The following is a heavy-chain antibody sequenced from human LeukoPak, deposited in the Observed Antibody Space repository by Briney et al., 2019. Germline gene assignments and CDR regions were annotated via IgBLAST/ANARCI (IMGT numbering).Heavy chain of an antibody. J-gene: IGHJ4*02. CDR1: GGSISSSSYY. CDR2: IYYSGST. CDR3: ARHYADSSGYYLIPDY. Sequence: SETLSLTCTVSGGSISSSSYYWGWIRQPPGKGLEWIGSIYYSGSTYYNPSLKSRVTISVDTSKNQFSLKLSSVTAADTAVYYCARHYADSSGYYLIPDYWGQGTLVTVSS. V-gene: IGHV4-39*01. D-gene: IGHD3-22*01.